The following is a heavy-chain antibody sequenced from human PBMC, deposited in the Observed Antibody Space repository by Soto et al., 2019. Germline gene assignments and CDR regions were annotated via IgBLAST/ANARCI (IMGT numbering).Heavy chain of an antibody. CDR1: GGTFSSYA. Sequence: SVKVSCKASGGTFSSYAISWVRQAPGQGLEWMGGIIPIFGTTNYAQKFQGRVTITEDESTSTAYMELSSLSSEDTAVFYCGILGVGYIVAWTGSSSENWFDPCGQGTLGTASS. CDR2: IIPIFGTT. D-gene: IGHD5-12*01. V-gene: IGHV1-69*13. CDR3: GILGVGYIVAWTGSSSENWFDP. J-gene: IGHJ5*02.